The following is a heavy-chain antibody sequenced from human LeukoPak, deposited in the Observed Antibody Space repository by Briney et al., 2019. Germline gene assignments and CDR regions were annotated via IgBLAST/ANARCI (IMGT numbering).Heavy chain of an antibody. CDR2: INHSGST. J-gene: IGHJ4*02. V-gene: IGHV4-34*01. Sequence: SETLSLTSAVYGGSFSGYYWSWIRQPPGKGLEWIGEINHSGSTNYNPSLKSRVTISVDTSKNQFSLKLSSVTAADTAVYYCARRVVRGIRAPDYWGQGTLVTVSS. CDR3: ARRVVRGIRAPDY. CDR1: GGSFSGYY. D-gene: IGHD3-10*01.